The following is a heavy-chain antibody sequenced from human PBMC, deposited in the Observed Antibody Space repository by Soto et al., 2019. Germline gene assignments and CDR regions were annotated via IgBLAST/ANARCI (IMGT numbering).Heavy chain of an antibody. Sequence: SETLGLTCSVSGGSISIDYGSWSRQPPGKGLEWIGYIYYSGSTNYNPSLKSRVTISVDTSKNQFSLKLSSVTAADTAVYYCARGVSAMGYFDYWGQGTLVTVSS. CDR3: ARGVSAMGYFDY. J-gene: IGHJ4*02. CDR1: GGSISIDY. D-gene: IGHD3-16*01. CDR2: IYYSGST. V-gene: IGHV4-59*01.